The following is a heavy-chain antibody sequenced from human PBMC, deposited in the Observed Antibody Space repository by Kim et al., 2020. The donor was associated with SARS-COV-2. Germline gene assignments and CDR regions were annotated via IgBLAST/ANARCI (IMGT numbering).Heavy chain of an antibody. J-gene: IGHJ4*02. V-gene: IGHV2-70*11. Sequence: SGPTLVNPTQTLTLTCTFSGFSLTTSGLCVSWIRQPPGKALEWLARIDWDGDKYYNTSLKTRLTISKDTSKNQVVLTMTNMDPVDTATYYCARMARIAVTADFDYCGQGTLVTVSS. CDR2: IDWDGDK. CDR3: ARMARIAVTADFDY. CDR1: GFSLTTSGLC. D-gene: IGHD6-19*01.